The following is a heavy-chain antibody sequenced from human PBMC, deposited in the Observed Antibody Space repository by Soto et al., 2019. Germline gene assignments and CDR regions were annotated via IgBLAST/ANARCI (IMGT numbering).Heavy chain of an antibody. V-gene: IGHV1-69*06. CDR1: GGTFISYS. D-gene: IGHD2-2*01. Sequence: SVEVSCKASGGTFISYSISWVRQAPVQGLEWMGGIIPIFGTANYAQKFQGRVTITADKSTSTAYMELSSLRSEDTAVYYCARDPSYCSSTSCKDVWGQGTTVTVSS. CDR3: ARDPSYCSSTSCKDV. J-gene: IGHJ6*02. CDR2: IIPIFGTA.